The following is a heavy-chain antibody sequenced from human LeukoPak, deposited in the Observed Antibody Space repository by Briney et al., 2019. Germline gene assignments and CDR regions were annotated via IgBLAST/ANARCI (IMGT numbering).Heavy chain of an antibody. V-gene: IGHV1-8*01. CDR1: GYTFTSYD. Sequence: ASVKVSCKASGYTFTSYDINWVRQATGQGLEWMGWMNPNSGNTGYAQKFQGRVTMTRNTSISTAYMELSSLRAEDTAVYYCARGQQDDWLRVAYPPMFDYWGQGILVTVSS. J-gene: IGHJ4*02. D-gene: IGHD5-12*01. CDR2: MNPNSGNT. CDR3: ARGQQDDWLRVAYPPMFDY.